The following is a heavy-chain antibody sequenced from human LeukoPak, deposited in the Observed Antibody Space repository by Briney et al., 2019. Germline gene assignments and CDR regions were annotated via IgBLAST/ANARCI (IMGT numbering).Heavy chain of an antibody. V-gene: IGHV3-53*01. CDR1: AFTVSSSY. CDR3: ARVAFRSSSYISGIDY. J-gene: IGHJ4*02. CDR2: IYSGGST. Sequence: PGGSLRLSCSAPAFTVSSSYMRWVRQAPGKGLEWVSVIYSGGSTYYADSVKGRFTISRDNSKNTLYLQMNSLRIEDTAVYYCARVAFRSSSYISGIDYWGQGTLVTVSS. D-gene: IGHD6-6*01.